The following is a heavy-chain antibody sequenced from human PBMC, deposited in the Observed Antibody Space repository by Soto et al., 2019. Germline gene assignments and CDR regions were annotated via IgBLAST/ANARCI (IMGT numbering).Heavy chain of an antibody. Sequence: GGSLRLSCAASGFTFSRYGMHWVRQAPGKGLEWVAVIWYDGSKKYYPDSVKGQFTISRDNSKNTLYLQLNSLRAEDTAVYYCAIDLRRSSGAPSQIDYWGQGTLVTVSS. CDR2: IWYDGSKK. D-gene: IGHD1-26*01. CDR3: AIDLRRSSGAPSQIDY. V-gene: IGHV3-33*01. CDR1: GFTFSRYG. J-gene: IGHJ4*02.